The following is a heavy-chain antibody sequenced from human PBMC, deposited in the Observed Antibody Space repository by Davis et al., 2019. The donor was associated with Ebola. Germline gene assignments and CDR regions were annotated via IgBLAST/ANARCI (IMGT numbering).Heavy chain of an antibody. CDR3: ARDGGVPAAFAI. Sequence: PSETLSLTCTVSGGSISSYYWSWIRQPPGKGLEWIGYIYYSGSTNYNPSLKSRVTISVDTSKNQFSLKLSSVTAADTAVYYCARDGGVPAAFAIWGQGTLVTVSS. J-gene: IGHJ4*02. V-gene: IGHV4-59*01. CDR2: IYYSGST. CDR1: GGSISSYY. D-gene: IGHD2-2*01.